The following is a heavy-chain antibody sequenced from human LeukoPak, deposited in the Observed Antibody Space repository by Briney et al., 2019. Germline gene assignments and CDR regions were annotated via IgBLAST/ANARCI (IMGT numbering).Heavy chain of an antibody. Sequence: GASVKVSCKASGYTLTSCNMHWVRQAPGQELEWMGIINPRGGSTSYAKKFQGRVTMTRDTSTNTIYMELSSLRSEDTAVYYCARDSTMTTGGSAYYFDNWGQGTLVTVSS. CDR1: GYTLTSCN. V-gene: IGHV1-46*01. J-gene: IGHJ4*02. D-gene: IGHD4-17*01. CDR3: ARDSTMTTGGSAYYFDN. CDR2: INPRGGST.